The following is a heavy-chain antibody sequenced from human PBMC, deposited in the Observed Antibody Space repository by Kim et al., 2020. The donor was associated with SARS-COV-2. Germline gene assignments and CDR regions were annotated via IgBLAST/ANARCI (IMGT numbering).Heavy chain of an antibody. Sequence: GGSLRLSCEASGFNFRAYWMSWVRQAPGKGLEWVAYIKHDGNEAHYVDSVRGRFTVSRDNAKNSVYLQMNSLRVEDTAIYYCARMVSLKVDDGPPCNFDSWGEGIQVSLSS. J-gene: IGHJ4*02. CDR2: IKHDGNEA. CDR3: ARMVSLKVDDGPPCNFDS. V-gene: IGHV3-7*01. D-gene: IGHD2-8*01. CDR1: GFNFRAYW.